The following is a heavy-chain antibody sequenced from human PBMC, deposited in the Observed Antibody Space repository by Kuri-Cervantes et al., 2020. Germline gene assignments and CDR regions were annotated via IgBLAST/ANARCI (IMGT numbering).Heavy chain of an antibody. D-gene: IGHD5-24*01. CDR1: GYTFTSYY. J-gene: IGHJ3*02. Sequence: ASVKVSCKASGYTFTSYYMHWVRQAPGQGLEWMGIINPSGGSTSYAQKFQGRVTITADKSTSTAYMELSSLRSEDTAVYYCASGGLQKDAFDIWDQGTMVTVSS. CDR2: INPSGGST. V-gene: IGHV1-46*01. CDR3: ASGGLQKDAFDI.